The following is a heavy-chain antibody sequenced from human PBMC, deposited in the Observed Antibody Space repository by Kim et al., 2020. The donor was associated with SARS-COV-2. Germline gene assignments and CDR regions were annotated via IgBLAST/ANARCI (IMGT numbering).Heavy chain of an antibody. Sequence: GGSLRLSCAASGFTFGGNGMTWVRQAPGKGLEWVARINQDGSQKYYVDSAKGRFTISRDNAKNSVYLQMNSLRGEDTAVYYCAKGRGVNSWGQGTTATV. J-gene: IGHJ5*01. CDR1: GFTFGGNG. V-gene: IGHV3-7*01. D-gene: IGHD2-15*01. CDR2: INQDGSQK. CDR3: AKGRGVNS.